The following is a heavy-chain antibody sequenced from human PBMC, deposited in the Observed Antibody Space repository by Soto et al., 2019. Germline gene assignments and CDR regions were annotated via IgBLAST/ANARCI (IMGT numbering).Heavy chain of an antibody. D-gene: IGHD6-13*01. CDR1: GYSFTSYW. Sequence: EVQLVQSGADVKKPGESLRISCKGSGYSFTSYWISWVRQMPGKGLEWMGRIDPSDSYTNYSPSFQGHVTISADKSISTAYLQWSSLKASDTAMSYCARLQAAAGDNDLTFDYWGQGTLGTVSA. J-gene: IGHJ4*02. CDR2: IDPSDSYT. CDR3: ARLQAAAGDNDLTFDY. V-gene: IGHV5-10-1*01.